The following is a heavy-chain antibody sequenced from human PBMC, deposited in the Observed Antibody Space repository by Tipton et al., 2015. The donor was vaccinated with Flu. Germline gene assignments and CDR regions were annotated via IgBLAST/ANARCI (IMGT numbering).Heavy chain of an antibody. D-gene: IGHD3-10*01. V-gene: IGHV4-39*07. CDR1: SGSIRSTNYF. CDR2: IYPSGTT. J-gene: IGHJ4*02. CDR3: ARDNSQVPGPMVY. Sequence: TLSLTCTVSSGSIRSTNYFCAWIRQPPGKRLELIGSIYPSGTTYHNPSLKSRVTLSLDISKNHFSLKLSSVTAADTAVYYCARDNSQVPGPMVYWGQGTLVTVSS.